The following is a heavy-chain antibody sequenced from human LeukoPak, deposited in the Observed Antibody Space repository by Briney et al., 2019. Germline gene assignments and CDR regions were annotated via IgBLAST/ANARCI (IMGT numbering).Heavy chain of an antibody. CDR1: EFTFSTYW. CDR3: ARGPRASAGVGPSFFDY. V-gene: IGHV3-30*03. D-gene: IGHD3-10*01. Sequence: GGSLRLSCAASEFTFSTYWMSWVRQAPGKGLEWVAVISYDGSNKYYADSVKGRFTISRDNSKNTLYLQMNSLRAEDTAVYYCARGPRASAGVGPSFFDYWGQGTLVTVSS. CDR2: ISYDGSNK. J-gene: IGHJ4*02.